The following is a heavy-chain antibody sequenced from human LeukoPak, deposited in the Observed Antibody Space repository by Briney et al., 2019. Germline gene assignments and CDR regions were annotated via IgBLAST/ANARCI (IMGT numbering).Heavy chain of an antibody. Sequence: GGSLRLSCATSGFTFSFYTMHWVRQAPGKGLESVSAISANGDSTYYLNFVRDRFIISRDDSKNTLNLQMGSLRVEDTAVYYCAREVDGGFDTWGQGALVTVSS. J-gene: IGHJ5*02. CDR2: ISANGDST. D-gene: IGHD3-16*01. V-gene: IGHV3-64*01. CDR1: GFTFSFYT. CDR3: AREVDGGFDT.